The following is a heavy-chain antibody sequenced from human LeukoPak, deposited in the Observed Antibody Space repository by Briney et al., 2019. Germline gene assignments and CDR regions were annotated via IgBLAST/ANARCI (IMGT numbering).Heavy chain of an antibody. CDR3: ARGRDPYKVGY. J-gene: IGHJ4*02. V-gene: IGHV4-61*01. D-gene: IGHD5-24*01. Sequence: SGTLSLTCADSGDSVSSASYRCGCTRQPPGRGLESLVWVVYSVSTKYNPSLKSRVTISRDKSKNKFSLQLNSVSAADTALYYCARGRDPYKVGYWGEGTLVSVSS. CDR2: VVYSVST. CDR1: GDSVSSASYR.